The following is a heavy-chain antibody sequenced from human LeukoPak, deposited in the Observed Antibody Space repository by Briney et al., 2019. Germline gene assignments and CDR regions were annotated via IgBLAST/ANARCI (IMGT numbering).Heavy chain of an antibody. D-gene: IGHD5-12*01. CDR3: ARPHSGYDEGNFDH. J-gene: IGHJ4*02. CDR2: IDPKSGIR. V-gene: IGHV1-2*02. CDR1: GYPLSGHY. Sequence: ASVKVSCKASGYPLSGHYMHWVRQAPGQGLGWMAWIDPKSGIRESARRFQGRVTMTTDTSISTAYMELGNLTADDTAVYYCARPHSGYDEGNFDHWGQGTLVTVSA.